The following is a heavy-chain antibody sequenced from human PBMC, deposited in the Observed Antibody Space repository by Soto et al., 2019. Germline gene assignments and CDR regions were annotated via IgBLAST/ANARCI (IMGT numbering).Heavy chain of an antibody. J-gene: IGHJ3*02. CDR3: ARASLVGATVDAFDI. Sequence: SVKVSGKASGGTFSSYAISWLRQAPGQGLEWMGGIIPIFGTANYAQKFQGRVTITADESTSTAYMELSSLRSEDTAVYYCARASLVGATVDAFDIWGQGTMVTVSS. CDR2: IIPIFGTA. CDR1: GGTFSSYA. V-gene: IGHV1-69*13. D-gene: IGHD1-26*01.